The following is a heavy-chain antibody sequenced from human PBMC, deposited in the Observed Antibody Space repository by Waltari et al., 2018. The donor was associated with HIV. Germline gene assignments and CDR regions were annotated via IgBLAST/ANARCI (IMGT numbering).Heavy chain of an antibody. Sequence: HVQLQESGPGLVRPSETLALTCRISGGSLSSSHSWGWNRQAPGKGLGWIGSISHGGNAYYSPSFRSRVTLSLDTSQNHFSLTRDSVRATDTAVYFCARALVDVYWPAKWFDPWGRGILVTVSS. V-gene: IGHV4-38-2*02. D-gene: IGHD2-15*01. CDR2: ISHGGNA. CDR1: GGSLSSSHS. J-gene: IGHJ5*02. CDR3: ARALVDVYWPAKWFDP.